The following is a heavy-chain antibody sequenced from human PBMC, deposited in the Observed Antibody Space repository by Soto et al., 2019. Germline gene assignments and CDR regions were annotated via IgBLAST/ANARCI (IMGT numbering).Heavy chain of an antibody. CDR1: GGSISSSSYY. Sequence: QLQLQESGPGLVKPSETLSLTCTVSGGSISSSSYYWGWIRQPPGKGLEWIGSIYYSGSTYYNPSLKSRVTISEDTSNNQFSLKRSSVTAADTAVYYCARRQGYCSGGSCYGFDWGQGTLVTVSS. D-gene: IGHD2-15*01. CDR2: IYYSGST. CDR3: ARRQGYCSGGSCYGFD. V-gene: IGHV4-39*01. J-gene: IGHJ4*02.